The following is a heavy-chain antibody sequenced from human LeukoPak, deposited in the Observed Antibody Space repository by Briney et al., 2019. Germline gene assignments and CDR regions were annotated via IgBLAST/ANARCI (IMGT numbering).Heavy chain of an antibody. CDR3: ARVETVVVAARYYFDY. CDR2: ISGRGTTV. J-gene: IGHJ4*02. CDR1: GFTFSNYE. V-gene: IGHV3-48*03. Sequence: GGSLRLSCAASGFTFSNYEMNWVRQAPGKGLEWVSFISGRGTTVYYADSVKGRFTISRDNAKNSLYLHLHSLRAEDTAVYYCARVETVVVAARYYFDYWGQATVDTVSS. D-gene: IGHD2-15*01.